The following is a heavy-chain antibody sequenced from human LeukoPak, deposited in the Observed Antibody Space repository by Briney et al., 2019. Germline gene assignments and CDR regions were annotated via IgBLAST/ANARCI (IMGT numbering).Heavy chain of an antibody. Sequence: GGSLRLSCAASGFTFDDYAMHWVRQAPGKGLEWVSGISWNSGSIGYAHSVKGRFTISRDNAKNSLYLQMNSLRAEDTALYYCAKDLSPWVGSCYRDWGQGTLVTVSS. J-gene: IGHJ4*02. CDR2: ISWNSGSI. CDR3: AKDLSPWVGSCYRD. CDR1: GFTFDDYA. D-gene: IGHD2-2*02. V-gene: IGHV3-9*01.